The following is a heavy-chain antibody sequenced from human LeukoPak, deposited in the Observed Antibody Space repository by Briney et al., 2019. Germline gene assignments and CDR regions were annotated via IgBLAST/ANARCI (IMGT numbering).Heavy chain of an antibody. V-gene: IGHV1-18*01. CDR2: ISAYNGNT. J-gene: IGHJ4*02. CDR3: TRLLWFGESHYFDY. Sequence: ASVKVSCKASGYTFTSYGISLVRQAPGQGLEWMGWISAYNGNTNYAQKLQGRVTMTTVTSTSTAYMELRSLRSDDTAVYYCTRLLWFGESHYFDYWGQGTLVTVSS. D-gene: IGHD3-10*01. CDR1: GYTFTSYG.